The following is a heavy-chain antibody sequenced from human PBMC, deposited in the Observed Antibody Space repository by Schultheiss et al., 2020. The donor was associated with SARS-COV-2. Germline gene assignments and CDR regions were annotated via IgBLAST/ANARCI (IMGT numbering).Heavy chain of an antibody. CDR3: ARQSTVTTVGIDY. V-gene: IGHV4-59*08. J-gene: IGHJ4*02. CDR1: GGSISSYY. Sequence: SQTLSLTCTVSGGSISSYYWGWIRQPPGKGLEWIGSIYYSGSTNYNPSLKSRVTISVDTSKNQFSLKLSSVTAADTAVYYCARQSTVTTVGIDYWGQGTLVTVSS. D-gene: IGHD4-17*01. CDR2: IYYSGST.